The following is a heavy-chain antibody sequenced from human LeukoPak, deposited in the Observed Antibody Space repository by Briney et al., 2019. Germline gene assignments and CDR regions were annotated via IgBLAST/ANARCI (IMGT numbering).Heavy chain of an antibody. Sequence: GSLGLSCAASGFTFANYAMTWVRQAPGKGLDWVSVIYSGGSTYYADSVKGRFTISRDNSKNTLYLQMNSLRAEDTAVYYCAREVSGSYYGWGQGTLVTVSS. J-gene: IGHJ4*02. V-gene: IGHV3-53*01. D-gene: IGHD1-26*01. CDR3: AREVSGSYYG. CDR2: IYSGGST. CDR1: GFTFANYA.